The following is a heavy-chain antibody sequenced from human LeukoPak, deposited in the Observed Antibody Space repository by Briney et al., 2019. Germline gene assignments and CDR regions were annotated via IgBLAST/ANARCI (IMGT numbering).Heavy chain of an antibody. V-gene: IGHV4-39*07. CDR2: IFYSGST. J-gene: IGHJ6*03. CDR3: AREQGYDSSGLPYYYYMDV. Sequence: SETLSLTCTVSSGSISTSNYYWGWVRQPPGKALEWIGNIFYSGSTYYSPSLKSRVTISLDTSRNQFSLKLNSVTAADTAVYYCAREQGYDSSGLPYYYYMDVWGKGTTVTVSS. D-gene: IGHD3-22*01. CDR1: SGSISTSNYY.